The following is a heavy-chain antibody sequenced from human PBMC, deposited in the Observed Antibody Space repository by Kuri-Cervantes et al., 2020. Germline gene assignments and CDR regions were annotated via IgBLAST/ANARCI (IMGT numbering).Heavy chain of an antibody. V-gene: IGHV3-23*01. J-gene: IGHJ5*02. CDR3: ARGTGIAVAGIIFS. Sequence: GGSLRLSCAASGFTFSSYAMSWVRQAPGKGLEWVSAISGSGGSTYYADSVKGRFTISRDNSKNTLYLQTNSLRAEDTAVYYCARGTGIAVAGIIFSWGQGTLVTVSS. D-gene: IGHD6-19*01. CDR2: ISGSGGST. CDR1: GFTFSSYA.